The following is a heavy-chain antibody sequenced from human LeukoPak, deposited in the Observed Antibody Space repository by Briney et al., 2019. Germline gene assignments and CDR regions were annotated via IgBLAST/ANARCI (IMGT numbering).Heavy chain of an antibody. V-gene: IGHV4-39*07. Sequence: KASETLSLTCTVSGGSISSSSYYWGWIRQPPGKGLEWIGSIYYSGSTYYNPSLKSRVTISVDTSKNQFSLKLSSVTAADTAVYYCASGRNYYGSGSCDYWGQGTLVTVSS. CDR3: ASGRNYYGSGSCDY. CDR1: GGSISSSSYY. D-gene: IGHD3-10*01. J-gene: IGHJ4*02. CDR2: IYYSGST.